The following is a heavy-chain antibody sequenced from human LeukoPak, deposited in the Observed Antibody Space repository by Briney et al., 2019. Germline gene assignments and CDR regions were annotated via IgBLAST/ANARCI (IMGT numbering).Heavy chain of an antibody. D-gene: IGHD6-13*01. CDR1: GGSISDYY. CDR3: ARTTSTGIAAAANDY. Sequence: SETLSLTCTVSGGSISDYYRGWIRQPPGKGLEWIGYFYNSGSSTYNPSLKSRVTISVDTSKEQFSLKVNSVTAADTAVYYCARTTSTGIAAAANDYWGQGTLVTVSS. J-gene: IGHJ4*02. V-gene: IGHV4-59*01. CDR2: FYNSGSS.